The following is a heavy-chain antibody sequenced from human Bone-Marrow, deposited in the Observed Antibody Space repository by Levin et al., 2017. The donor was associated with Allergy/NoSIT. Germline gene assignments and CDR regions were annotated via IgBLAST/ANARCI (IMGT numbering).Heavy chain of an antibody. Sequence: GESLKISCKASGYTFTSYYMHWVRQAPGQGLEWMGIINPSGGSTSYAQKFQGRVTMTRDTSTSTVYMELSSLRSEDTAVYYCARDVVVVPAATISNWFDPWGQGTLVTVSS. CDR1: GYTFTSYY. CDR3: ARDVVVVPAATISNWFDP. J-gene: IGHJ5*02. V-gene: IGHV1-46*03. D-gene: IGHD2-2*01. CDR2: INPSGGST.